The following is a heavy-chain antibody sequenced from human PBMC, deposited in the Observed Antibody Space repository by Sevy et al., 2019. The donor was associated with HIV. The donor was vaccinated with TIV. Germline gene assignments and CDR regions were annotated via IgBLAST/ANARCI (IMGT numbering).Heavy chain of an antibody. V-gene: IGHV3-23*01. Sequence: GGSLRLSCAASGFTFSSYAMSWVRQAPGKGLGWVSAISGSGGSTYYADSVKGWFSISRDNSKNTLYLQMNSLRAEDTAVYYCAKADYGDYYFWFDPWGQGTLVTVSS. CDR1: GFTFSSYA. J-gene: IGHJ5*02. CDR3: AKADYGDYYFWFDP. CDR2: ISGSGGST. D-gene: IGHD4-17*01.